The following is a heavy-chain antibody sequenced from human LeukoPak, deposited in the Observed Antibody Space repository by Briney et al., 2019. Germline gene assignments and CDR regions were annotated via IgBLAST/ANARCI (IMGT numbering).Heavy chain of an antibody. CDR1: GYTFTSYG. V-gene: IGHV1-18*01. CDR3: ARDLPEIVGAFPNPYFDY. CDR2: ISAYNGNT. D-gene: IGHD1-26*01. J-gene: IGHJ4*02. Sequence: GASVKVSCKASGYTFTSYGISWVRQAPGQGLEWMGRISAYNGNTNYAQELQGRVTMTTDTSTSTAYMELRSLRSDDTAVYYCARDLPEIVGAFPNPYFDYWGQGTLVTVSS.